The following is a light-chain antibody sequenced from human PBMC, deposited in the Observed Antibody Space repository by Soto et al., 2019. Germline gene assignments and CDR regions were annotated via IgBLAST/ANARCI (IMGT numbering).Light chain of an antibody. CDR3: QQRSNWPIT. Sequence: EIVMTQSPATLSLSPGQRATLSCRASQSVSSKLAWYQQKPGQAPRLLIYDGSNRATGVPARFSGSGSGTDHTLTISSLEPEDSAVYYCQQRSNWPITFGQGTRLEIK. CDR1: QSVSSK. CDR2: DGS. J-gene: IGKJ5*01. V-gene: IGKV3-11*01.